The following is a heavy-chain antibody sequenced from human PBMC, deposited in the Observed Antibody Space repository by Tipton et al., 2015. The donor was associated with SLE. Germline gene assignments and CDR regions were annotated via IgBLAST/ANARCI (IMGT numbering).Heavy chain of an antibody. Sequence: TLSLTCAVYGESFMGYYWSWIRQSPGKGLEWVGEINHSGSINYNPSLRSQVTMSMDTSQNQFSLKLSSVTAADTAVYYCARHFYNIGWNHFDNWGPGTLVTVSS. D-gene: IGHD6-19*01. J-gene: IGHJ4*02. CDR1: GESFMGYY. CDR2: INHSGSI. CDR3: ARHFYNIGWNHFDN. V-gene: IGHV4-34*01.